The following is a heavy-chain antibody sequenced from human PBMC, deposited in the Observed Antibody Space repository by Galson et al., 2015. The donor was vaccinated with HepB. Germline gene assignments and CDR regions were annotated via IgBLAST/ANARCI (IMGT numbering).Heavy chain of an antibody. CDR1: GFTFSSYD. D-gene: IGHD1-26*01. Sequence: LRLSCAASGFTFSSYDMSWVRQAPGKGLEWVSAISGSGGSTYYADSVKGRFTISRDNSENTLYLQMNSLRAEDTAVYYCAKEWELLMGNDAFDIWGQGTMVTVSS. CDR2: ISGSGGST. J-gene: IGHJ3*02. V-gene: IGHV3-23*01. CDR3: AKEWELLMGNDAFDI.